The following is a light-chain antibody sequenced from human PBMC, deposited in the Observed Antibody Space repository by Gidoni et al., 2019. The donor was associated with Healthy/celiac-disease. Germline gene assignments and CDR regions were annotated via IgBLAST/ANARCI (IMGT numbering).Light chain of an antibody. Sequence: DIQMTQSPSSLSASVGDRVTITCRASQSISSYLNWYQQKPGKAPKLLIYAASSLQSGVPSRFSGSGYGTDFTPTISSLQPEDFATYYCQQSYSTLRFTFGPGTKVDIK. CDR3: QQSYSTLRFT. CDR1: QSISSY. J-gene: IGKJ3*01. CDR2: AAS. V-gene: IGKV1-39*01.